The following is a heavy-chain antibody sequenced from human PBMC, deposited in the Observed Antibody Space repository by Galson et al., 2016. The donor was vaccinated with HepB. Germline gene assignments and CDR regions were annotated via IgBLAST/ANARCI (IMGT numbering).Heavy chain of an antibody. V-gene: IGHV1-18*01. D-gene: IGHD6-19*01. J-gene: IGHJ4*02. Sequence: SVKVSCKASGYTFTNYDISWVRQAPGQGLEWMGWFSGYNGNTNYAQKLQGRVTMTTDTSTSTAYMELRSLKSDDTAVYYCATSGPTRYSSGWLDYWGQGTLVTVSS. CDR1: GYTFTNYD. CDR3: ATSGPTRYSSGWLDY. CDR2: FSGYNGNT.